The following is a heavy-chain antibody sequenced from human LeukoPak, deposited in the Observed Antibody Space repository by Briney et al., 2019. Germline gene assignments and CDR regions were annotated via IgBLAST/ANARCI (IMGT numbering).Heavy chain of an antibody. CDR3: ARDKNYDILTGYYKEYYFDY. CDR2: IIPIFGIA. CDR1: GGTFSSCA. D-gene: IGHD3-9*01. Sequence: ASVKVSCKASGGTFSSCAISWVRQAPGQGLEWMGRIIPIFGIANYAQKFQGRVTITADKSTSTAYMELSSLRSEDTAVYYCARDKNYDILTGYYKEYYFDYWGQGTLVTVSS. J-gene: IGHJ4*02. V-gene: IGHV1-69*04.